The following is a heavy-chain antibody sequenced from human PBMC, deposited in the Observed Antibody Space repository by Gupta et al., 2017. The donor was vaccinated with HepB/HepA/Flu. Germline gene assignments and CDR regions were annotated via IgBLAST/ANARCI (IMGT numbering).Heavy chain of an antibody. CDR2: VYHGGTT. J-gene: IGHJ5*02. D-gene: IGHD3-10*01. CDR1: GASISSYY. Sequence: QVQLQESGPGLVKPSETLSLICSVSGASISSYYWNWMRQAPGKGLEWIGHVYHGGTTSYNPSLKSRVTISTDTSKNHFSLKLTSVTAADTAVYYCAREMSGSGTYGWFDPWGQGTLVTVSS. V-gene: IGHV4-59*12. CDR3: AREMSGSGTYGWFDP.